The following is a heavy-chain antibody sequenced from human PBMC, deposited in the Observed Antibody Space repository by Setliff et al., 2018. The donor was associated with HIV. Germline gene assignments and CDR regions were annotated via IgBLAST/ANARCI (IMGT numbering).Heavy chain of an antibody. CDR3: AKMHTAMDPDTFDI. V-gene: IGHV3-30*02. CDR1: GFTFISYG. J-gene: IGHJ3*02. D-gene: IGHD5-18*01. Sequence: GGSLRLSWAVSGFTFISYGMYWVRQAPGKGLEWVAFIRYEGSYRYYVDSVKGRFTISRDNSKNTMFLQMNSLRVEDTAIYYCAKMHTAMDPDTFDIWGQGTMVTVSS. CDR2: IRYEGSYR.